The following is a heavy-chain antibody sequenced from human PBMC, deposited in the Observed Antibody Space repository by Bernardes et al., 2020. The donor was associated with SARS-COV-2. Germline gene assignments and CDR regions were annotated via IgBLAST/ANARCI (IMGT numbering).Heavy chain of an antibody. J-gene: IGHJ6*02. CDR1: GYTFTGYY. Sequence: ASVKVSCKASGYTFTGYYMHWVRQAPGQGLEWMGWNNPNSGGTNYAQKFQGRVTMTRDTSISTAYMELSRLRSDDTAVYYCARDRGPPGYSGYDWIYYYYGMYIWGQGTTFTVSS. CDR3: ARDRGPPGYSGYDWIYYYYGMYI. CDR2: NNPNSGGT. V-gene: IGHV1-2*02. D-gene: IGHD5-12*01.